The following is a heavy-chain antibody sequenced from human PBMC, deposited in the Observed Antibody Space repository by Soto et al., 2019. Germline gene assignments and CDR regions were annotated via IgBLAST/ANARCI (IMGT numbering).Heavy chain of an antibody. V-gene: IGHV3-23*01. J-gene: IGHJ4*02. CDR2: ISGSGGSA. D-gene: IGHD4-17*01. CDR3: AKRDNGDDLHPHPVDY. CDR1: GFIFSNYG. Sequence: EVQLLESGGGLEQPGGSLRLSCAASGFIFSNYGMSWVRQAPSKGLEWVSAISGSGGSASYADSVKGRFTISRDNSENTLFLQMNSLRVEDTAIYYCAKRDNGDDLHPHPVDYWGQGTLVTVSS.